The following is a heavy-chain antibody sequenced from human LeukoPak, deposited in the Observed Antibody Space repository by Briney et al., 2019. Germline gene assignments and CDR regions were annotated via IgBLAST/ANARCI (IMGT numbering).Heavy chain of an antibody. CDR3: ARGRGGFGELLQSYYFDY. Sequence: PSETLSLTCAVYGGSFSGYYWSWIRQPPGKGLEWIGEINHSGSTNYNPSLKSRVTISVDTSKNQFSLKLSSVTAADTAVYYCARGRGGFGELLQSYYFDYWGQGTLVTVSS. J-gene: IGHJ4*02. D-gene: IGHD3-10*01. CDR2: INHSGST. V-gene: IGHV4-34*01. CDR1: GGSFSGYY.